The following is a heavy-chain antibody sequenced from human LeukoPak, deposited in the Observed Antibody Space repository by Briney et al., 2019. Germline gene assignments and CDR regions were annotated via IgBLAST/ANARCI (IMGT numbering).Heavy chain of an antibody. J-gene: IGHJ6*02. V-gene: IGHV3-23*01. CDR2: ISGSGAST. CDR1: GFTFSSYA. Sequence: GGSLRLSCAASGFTFSSYAMSWVRQAPGKGLEGVSAISGSGASTYYADSVKGRFTISRDNSKNTLYLQMNSLRAEDTAVYHCAKAVSYYYYGMDVWGQGTTVTVSS. CDR3: AKAVSYYYYGMDV.